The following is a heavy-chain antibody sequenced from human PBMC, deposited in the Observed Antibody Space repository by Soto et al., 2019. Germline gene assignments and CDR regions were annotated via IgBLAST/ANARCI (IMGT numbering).Heavy chain of an antibody. D-gene: IGHD5-18*01. V-gene: IGHV4-34*01. J-gene: IGHJ6*03. Sequence: SETLSLTCAVYGGSFSGYYWSWIRQPPGKGLEWIGEINHSGSTNYNPSLKSRVTISVDTSKNQFSLKLSSVTAADTAVYYCARGSADTAMVRHYYYYMDVWGKGTTVTVSS. CDR3: ARGSADTAMVRHYYYYMDV. CDR1: GGSFSGYY. CDR2: INHSGST.